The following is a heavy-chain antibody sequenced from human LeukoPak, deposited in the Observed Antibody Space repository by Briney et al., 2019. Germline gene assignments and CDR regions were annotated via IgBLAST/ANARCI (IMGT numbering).Heavy chain of an antibody. CDR1: GGSISSGSYY. D-gene: IGHD4-11*01. J-gene: IGHJ4*02. CDR3: ARIGARGHDYSNYREVGTLDY. CDR2: IYTSGST. V-gene: IGHV4-61*02. Sequence: PSETLSLTCTVSGGSISSGSYYWNWIRQPAGKGLEWIGRIYTSGSTNYNPSLKSRVTISVDTSKNQFSLKLSSVTAADTAVYYCARIGARGHDYSNYREVGTLDYWGQGTLVTVSS.